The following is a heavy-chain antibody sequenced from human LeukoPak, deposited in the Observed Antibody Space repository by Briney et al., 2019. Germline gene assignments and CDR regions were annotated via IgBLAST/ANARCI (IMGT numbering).Heavy chain of an antibody. CDR1: GGSISSYY. J-gene: IGHJ6*03. Sequence: SSETLSLTCTVSGGSISSYYWSLIRQPPGKGQEWIGYIYYSGSTNYNPSLKSRVTISVDTSKNQFSLKLSSVTAADTAVYYCARDAYSSSSVYYYYYMDVWGKGTTVTVSS. CDR3: ARDAYSSSSVYYYYYMDV. CDR2: IYYSGST. D-gene: IGHD6-6*01. V-gene: IGHV4-59*13.